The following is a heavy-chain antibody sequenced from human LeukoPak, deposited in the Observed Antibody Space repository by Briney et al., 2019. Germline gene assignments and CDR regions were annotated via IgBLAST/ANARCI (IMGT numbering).Heavy chain of an antibody. D-gene: IGHD6-13*01. V-gene: IGHV3-66*01. J-gene: IGHJ4*02. CDR3: ARIYPRLAAAGN. CDR1: GFTVSSNY. Sequence: PGGSLRLSCAASGFTVSSNYTSWVRQAPGKGLEWVSVIYSGGSTYYADSVKGRFTISRDNSKNTLYLQMNSLRADDTAVYYCARIYPRLAAAGNWGQGTLVTVSS. CDR2: IYSGGST.